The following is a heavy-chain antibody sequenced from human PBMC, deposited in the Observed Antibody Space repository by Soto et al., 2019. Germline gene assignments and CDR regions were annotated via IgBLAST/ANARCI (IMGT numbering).Heavy chain of an antibody. CDR1: GGSISSGGYY. D-gene: IGHD4-17*01. V-gene: IGHV4-31*03. CDR2: LYYSGST. Sequence: QVQLQESGPGLVKPSQTLSLTFTVSGGSISSGGYYWSWIRQHPGKGLEWVGYLYYSGSTYYNPSLKSRITISVDTSKNQFSLKLTSVTAADTAVYYCARAQGYGDYERYFDYWGQGTLVTVSS. J-gene: IGHJ4*02. CDR3: ARAQGYGDYERYFDY.